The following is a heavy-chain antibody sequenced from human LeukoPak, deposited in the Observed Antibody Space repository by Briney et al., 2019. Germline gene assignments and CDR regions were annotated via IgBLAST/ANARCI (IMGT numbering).Heavy chain of an antibody. D-gene: IGHD5-12*01. CDR1: GFTFSNAW. J-gene: IGHJ4*02. V-gene: IGHV3-23*01. Sequence: GGSLRLSCAASGFTFSNAWMSWVRQAAGKGLEWVSGISPSGDITYYIDSVKGRFTISRDNSKNTFYLQMNSLRAEDTAVYYCARDSGWLRFHYWGQGTLVTVSS. CDR3: ARDSGWLRFHY. CDR2: ISPSGDIT.